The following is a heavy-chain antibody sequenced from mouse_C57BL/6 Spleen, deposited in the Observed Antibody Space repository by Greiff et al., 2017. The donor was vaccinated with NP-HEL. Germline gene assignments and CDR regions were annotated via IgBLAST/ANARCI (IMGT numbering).Heavy chain of an antibody. D-gene: IGHD2-4*01. V-gene: IGHV1-61*01. CDR2: IYPSDSET. Sequence: VQLQQSGAELVRPGSSVKLSCKASGYTFTSYWMDWVKQRPGQGLEWIGNIYPSDSETHYNQKFKDKATLTVDKSSSTAYMQLSSLTSEDSAVYYCARDDYDSYAMDYWGQGTSVTVSS. CDR1: GYTFTSYW. CDR3: ARDDYDSYAMDY. J-gene: IGHJ4*01.